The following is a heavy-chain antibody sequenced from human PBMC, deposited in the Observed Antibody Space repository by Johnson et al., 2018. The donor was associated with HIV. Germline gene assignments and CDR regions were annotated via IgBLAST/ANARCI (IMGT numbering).Heavy chain of an antibody. V-gene: IGHV3-15*01. CDR2: IKSKTDGGTT. J-gene: IGHJ3*02. CDR3: TTDGRIPVAHHDAFDI. CDR1: GFTFSNAW. Sequence: VQLVESGGGLVKPGGSLRLSCAASGFTFSNAWLSWVRQAPGRGLEWVGRIKSKTDGGTTDYAAPVKGRFTISRSDSKNTLYMQMNSLKTEDTAVYYCTTDGRIPVAHHDAFDIWGQGTMVTVSS. D-gene: IGHD6-19*01.